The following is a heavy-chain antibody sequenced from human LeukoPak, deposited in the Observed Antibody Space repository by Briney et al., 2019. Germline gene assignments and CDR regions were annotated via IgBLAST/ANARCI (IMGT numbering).Heavy chain of an antibody. J-gene: IGHJ4*02. CDR3: ASTIATRYFDY. CDR2: IKEDGSEK. D-gene: IGHD6-6*01. Sequence: PGGSLRLSCVASGFTFSNYWMSWVRQAPGKGLEWVANIKEDGSEKYYVDSVKGRSTISRDNAKNSLYLQMNSLRAEDTAVYYCASTIATRYFDYWGQGTLVTVSS. CDR1: GFTFSNYW. V-gene: IGHV3-7*03.